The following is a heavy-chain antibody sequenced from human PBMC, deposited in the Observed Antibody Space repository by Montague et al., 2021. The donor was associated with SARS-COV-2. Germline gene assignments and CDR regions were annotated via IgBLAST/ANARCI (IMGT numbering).Heavy chain of an antibody. CDR2: IYWDNDR. Sequence: PALVKPTQTLTLTCTFSGFSLSDVGVGVGWIRQPPGKALEWLAFIYWDNDRRYTPSLTSRLTVSKDASKNQVVLTLANVDPVDTATYYGAHRLRTLNGPYSHNWFGSWGQGTLVTVSS. CDR3: AHRLRTLNGPYSHNWFGS. D-gene: IGHD2-21*01. CDR1: GFSLSDVGVG. V-gene: IGHV2-5*02. J-gene: IGHJ5*01.